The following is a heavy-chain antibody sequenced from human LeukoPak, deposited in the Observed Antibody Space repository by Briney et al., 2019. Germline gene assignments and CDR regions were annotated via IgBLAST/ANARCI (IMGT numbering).Heavy chain of an antibody. CDR1: GYRFISHY. J-gene: IGHJ6*03. CDR2: MHAGNGNT. Sequence: ASVKVSCKASGYRFISHYIHWVRQAPGQGPEWLGWMHAGNGNTRYPEKFEGRVTMTRDTSISTAYMELSRLRSDDTAVYYCARGCGSWYLPLCYYYYYYMDVWGKGTTVTVSS. CDR3: ARGCGSWYLPLCYYYYYYMDV. V-gene: IGHV1-2*02. D-gene: IGHD6-13*01.